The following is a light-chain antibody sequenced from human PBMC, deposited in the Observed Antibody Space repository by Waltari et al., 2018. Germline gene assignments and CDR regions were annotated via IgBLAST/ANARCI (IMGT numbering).Light chain of an antibody. V-gene: IGKV3-15*01. J-gene: IGKJ1*01. CDR3: QQYNNWPPGT. Sequence: ETVVTQSPATLSVSPGERATLSCTTTQSIGSSLAWYQQKPGQAPRLLLYRASTRATGIPDRFSGSGSETEFTLNISSLQSEDFAVYYCQQYNNWPPGTFGQGTKVEI. CDR1: QSIGSS. CDR2: RAS.